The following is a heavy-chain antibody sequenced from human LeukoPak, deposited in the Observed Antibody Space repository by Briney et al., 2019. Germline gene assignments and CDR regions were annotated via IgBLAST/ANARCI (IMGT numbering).Heavy chain of an antibody. V-gene: IGHV4-34*01. CDR1: GGSFSGQY. J-gene: IGHJ4*02. CDR3: SRGGDAHKVGNY. D-gene: IGHD5-24*01. CDR2: IHPSGST. Sequence: PSETLFLTCAIYGGSFSGQYRSWIRQAPGKGLEWIGEIHPSGSTNYNPSLKSRVTISEDMSKNQFSLTLNSVTAADTALYYCSRGGDAHKVGNYWGQGTLVTVSS.